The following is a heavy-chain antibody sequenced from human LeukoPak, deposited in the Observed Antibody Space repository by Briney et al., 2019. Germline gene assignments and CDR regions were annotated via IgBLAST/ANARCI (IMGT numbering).Heavy chain of an antibody. CDR1: GGSFSGYY. CDR3: ARGPQYYDYVWGSYRYTVAGGEADY. D-gene: IGHD3-16*02. Sequence: SETLSLTCAVYGGSFSGYYWSWIRQPPGKGLEWIGEINHSGSTNYNPSLKSRVTISVDTSKNQFSLKLSSVTAADTAVYYCARGPQYYDYVWGSYRYTVAGGEADYWGQGTLVTVSS. V-gene: IGHV4-34*01. CDR2: INHSGST. J-gene: IGHJ4*02.